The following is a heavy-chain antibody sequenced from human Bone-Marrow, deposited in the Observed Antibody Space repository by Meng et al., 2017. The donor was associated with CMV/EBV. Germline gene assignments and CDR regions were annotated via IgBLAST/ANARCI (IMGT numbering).Heavy chain of an antibody. CDR1: GGSISSYY. J-gene: IGHJ4*02. V-gene: IGHV4-59*01. Sequence: SETLSLTCTVSGGSISSYYWSWIRQPPGKGLEWIGYIHYSGSSNYNPSLKSRVTILVDTSKNQFSLKLSSVTAAATAVYYCARDRGELLLDYWVQGTLVTVSS. D-gene: IGHD3-10*01. CDR3: ARDRGELLLDY. CDR2: IHYSGSS.